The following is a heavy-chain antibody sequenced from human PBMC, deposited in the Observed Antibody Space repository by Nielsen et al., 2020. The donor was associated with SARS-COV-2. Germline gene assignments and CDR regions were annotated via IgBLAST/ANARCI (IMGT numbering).Heavy chain of an antibody. V-gene: IGHV1-8*01. CDR1: GCTFTTYD. CDR2: MNPNSGDT. J-gene: IGHJ6*02. CDR3: ARDAISAHYGMDV. Sequence: ASVKVSCKASGCTFTTYDINWVRQATGQGLEWMGWMNPNSGDTGYAQKFHGRFIMTRNTSISTAYKELSSLRSEDTAVYYCARDAISAHYGMDVWGQGTTVTVSS. D-gene: IGHD3-9*01.